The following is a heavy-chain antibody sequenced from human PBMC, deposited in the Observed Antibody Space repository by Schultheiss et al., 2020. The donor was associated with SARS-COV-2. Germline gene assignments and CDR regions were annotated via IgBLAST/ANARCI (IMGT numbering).Heavy chain of an antibody. D-gene: IGHD3-16*01. J-gene: IGHJ4*02. V-gene: IGHV3-53*01. CDR1: GFTVSNNY. CDR2: IYIGGNT. CDR3: ARVWGLYGPFDY. Sequence: GGSLRLSCAASGFTVSNNYMSWVRQAPGKGLEWVSVIYIGGNTYYSDSVKGRFTISRDSSKNTLYLQMNSLRAEDTAVYYCARVWGLYGPFDYWGQGTLVTVSS.